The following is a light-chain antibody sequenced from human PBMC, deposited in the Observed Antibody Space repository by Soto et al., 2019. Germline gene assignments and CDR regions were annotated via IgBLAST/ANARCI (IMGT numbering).Light chain of an antibody. J-gene: IGKJ1*01. CDR2: DAS. V-gene: IGKV1-39*01. CDR3: QQTYSTPWT. Sequence: DTQMTQSPSSLSASVGDSVTITCRESQNINSYLNWYQQRPGKAPKLLIHDASILQSGVPSRFSGSGSGTEFALTINSLQPEDIATIYCQQTYSTPWTFGQGTKVDIK. CDR1: QNINSY.